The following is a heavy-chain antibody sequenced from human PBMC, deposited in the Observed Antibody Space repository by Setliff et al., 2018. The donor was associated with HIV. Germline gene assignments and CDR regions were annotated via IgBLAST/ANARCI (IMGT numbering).Heavy chain of an antibody. J-gene: IGHJ5*02. D-gene: IGHD6-13*01. CDR1: GYTFTDYY. CDR3: ASSNWQLVADH. V-gene: IGHV1-46*01. CDR2: INPNGGST. Sequence: ASVKVSCKASGYTFTDYYLHWVRQAPGQGPEWMGLINPNGGSTIYAQKFEDRLTVTSDTATTTRYMELRSLRFDDTAMYYCASSNWQLVADHWGQGTPVTVSS.